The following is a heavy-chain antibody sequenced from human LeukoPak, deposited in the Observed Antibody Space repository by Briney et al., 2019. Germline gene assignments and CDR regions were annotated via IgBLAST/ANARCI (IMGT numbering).Heavy chain of an antibody. CDR3: ARDLRAGPYYYDDSGYSDY. CDR1: GNTFIGYW. Sequence: ASVKVSCKASGNTFIGYWIHWVRQAPGQGLEWMGAINPRGDATIGAQKFQGRVTTTRDTSTSTVYIELSSLRSEDTAVYYCARDLRAGPYYYDDSGYSDYWGQGTLVTVSS. V-gene: IGHV1-46*01. D-gene: IGHD3-22*01. CDR2: INPRGDAT. J-gene: IGHJ4*02.